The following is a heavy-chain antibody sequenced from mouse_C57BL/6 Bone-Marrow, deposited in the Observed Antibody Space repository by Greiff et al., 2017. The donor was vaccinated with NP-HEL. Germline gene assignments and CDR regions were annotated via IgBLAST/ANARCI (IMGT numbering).Heavy chain of an antibody. CDR2: IWSGGST. J-gene: IGHJ3*01. CDR3: ARDTTVVARGDWAY. V-gene: IGHV2-2*01. D-gene: IGHD1-1*01. Sequence: VQLQQSGPGLVQPSQSLSITCTVSGFSLTSYGVHWVRQSPGKGLEWLGVIWSGGSTDYNAAFISRLSISKDNSKSQVFFKMNSLQADDTAIYYCARDTTVVARGDWAYWGQGTLVTVSA. CDR1: GFSLTSYG.